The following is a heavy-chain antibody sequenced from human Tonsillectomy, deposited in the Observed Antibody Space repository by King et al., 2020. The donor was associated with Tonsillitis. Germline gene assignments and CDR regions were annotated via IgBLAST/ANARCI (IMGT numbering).Heavy chain of an antibody. J-gene: IGHJ5*02. V-gene: IGHV4-39*01. Sequence: QLQESGPGLVKPSENLSLTCTVSGGSISSSRYYWGWIRQPPGKGLEWIGGIYYSGSPYYNPSLKSRVTISVDTSKNQFSLKLSSVTAADTAVYYCAKAYYYGSGSLNWFDPWGQGTLVTVSS. CDR2: IYYSGSP. D-gene: IGHD3-10*01. CDR1: GGSISSSRYY. CDR3: AKAYYYGSGSLNWFDP.